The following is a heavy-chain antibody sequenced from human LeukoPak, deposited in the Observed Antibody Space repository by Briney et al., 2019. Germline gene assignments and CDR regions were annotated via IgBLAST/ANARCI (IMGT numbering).Heavy chain of an antibody. CDR1: GGSFSGYY. J-gene: IGHJ3*02. CDR2: INHSGST. D-gene: IGHD6-6*01. Sequence: MTSETLSLTCAVYGGSFSGYYWSWIRQPPGKGLEWIGEINHSGSTNYNPSLKSRVTISVDTSKNQLSLKLSSVTAADTAAYYCARSTIAAPHAFDIWGQGTMVTVSS. CDR3: ARSTIAAPHAFDI. V-gene: IGHV4-34*01.